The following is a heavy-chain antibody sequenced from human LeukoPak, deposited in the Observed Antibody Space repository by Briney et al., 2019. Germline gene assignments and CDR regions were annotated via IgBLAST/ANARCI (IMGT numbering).Heavy chain of an antibody. D-gene: IGHD6-6*01. J-gene: IGHJ4*02. CDR1: GFTFDDYA. Sequence: PGRSLRLSCAASGFTFDDYAMHWVRQAPGKGLEWVSGINWNSENIAYADSVKGRFTISRDNAKNSLYLQMNNLRAEDTAVYYCARDLEYSSSSPFNYWGQGTLVTVSS. V-gene: IGHV3-9*01. CDR3: ARDLEYSSSSPFNY. CDR2: INWNSENI.